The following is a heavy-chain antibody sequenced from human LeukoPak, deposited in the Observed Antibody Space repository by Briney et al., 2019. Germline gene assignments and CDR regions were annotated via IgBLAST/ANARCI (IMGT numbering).Heavy chain of an antibody. V-gene: IGHV5-51*01. CDR2: IYPGDSDT. CDR1: GYSFATYW. Sequence: GESLKTSCKASGYSFATYWIGWVRQMPGKGLEWMGIIYPGDSDTRYNPSFQGQVTISADKSINTAYLQWRSLKASDTAMYYCARPPSRITGTTEDYWGQGTLVTVSS. CDR3: ARPPSRITGTTEDY. D-gene: IGHD1-20*01. J-gene: IGHJ4*02.